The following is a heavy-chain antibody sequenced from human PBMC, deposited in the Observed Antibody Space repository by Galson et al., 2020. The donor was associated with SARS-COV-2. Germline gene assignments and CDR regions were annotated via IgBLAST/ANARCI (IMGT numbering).Heavy chain of an antibody. V-gene: IGHV4-38-2*02. D-gene: IGHD2-8*01. CDR3: ARYGVGASFDS. Sequence: SETLSLTCTVSGYSISSGYNWAWIRQPPGKGLEWIGNIYHTGSTSYNPSPRSRVTISVDTSKNQFSLRLSSVTASDTAVYYCARYGVGASFDSWGQGTLVPVSS. CDR1: GYSISSGYN. CDR2: IYHTGST. J-gene: IGHJ4*02.